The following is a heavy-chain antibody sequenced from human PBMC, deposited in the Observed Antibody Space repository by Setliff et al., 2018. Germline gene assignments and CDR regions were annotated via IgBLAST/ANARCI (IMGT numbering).Heavy chain of an antibody. Sequence: SGPTLVNPTQTLTLTCTFSGFSLSTSGVGVGWIRQPPGKALEWLALIYWDDDKRYSPSLKSRLTITKDTSKNQVVLTMTNMDPVDTATYYCAHISAPPRIVATTSFDYWGQGTLVTVSS. CDR3: AHISAPPRIVATTSFDY. CDR1: GFSLSTSGVG. V-gene: IGHV2-5*02. J-gene: IGHJ4*02. CDR2: IYWDDDK. D-gene: IGHD5-12*01.